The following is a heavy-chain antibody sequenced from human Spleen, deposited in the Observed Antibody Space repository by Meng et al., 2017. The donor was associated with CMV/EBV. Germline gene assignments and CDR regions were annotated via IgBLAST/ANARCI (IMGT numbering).Heavy chain of an antibody. Sequence: SLSSVGYYWIWLRQHPGKGLEWIGYIYYSGSTYYTPSLKSRVTISVDTSKNQFSLKLSSVTAADTAVYYCAREATPHEVPAARIDYWGQGTLVTVSS. J-gene: IGHJ4*02. CDR2: IYYSGST. CDR3: AREATPHEVPAARIDY. D-gene: IGHD2-2*01. V-gene: IGHV4-31*02. CDR1: SLSSVGYY.